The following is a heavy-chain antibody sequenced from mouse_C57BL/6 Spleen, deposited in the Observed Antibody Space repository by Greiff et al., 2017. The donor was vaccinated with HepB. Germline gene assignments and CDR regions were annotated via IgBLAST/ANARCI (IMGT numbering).Heavy chain of an antibody. J-gene: IGHJ4*01. CDR3: ARSRHYYGSSYEGYAMDY. V-gene: IGHV1-82*01. CDR2: IYPGDGDT. D-gene: IGHD1-1*01. CDR1: GYAFSSSW. Sequence: QVQLKQSGPELVKPGASVKISCKASGYAFSSSWMNWVKQRPGKGLEWIGRIYPGDGDTNYNGKFKGKAALTADKSSSTAYMQLSSLTSEDSAVYFCARSRHYYGSSYEGYAMDYWGQGTSVTVSS.